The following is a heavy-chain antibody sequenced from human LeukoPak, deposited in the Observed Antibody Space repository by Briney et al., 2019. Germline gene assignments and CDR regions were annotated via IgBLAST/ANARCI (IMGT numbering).Heavy chain of an antibody. CDR2: ISGSGGST. J-gene: IGHJ3*02. V-gene: IGHV3-23*01. Sequence: GGSLRLSCAASGFTFSSYAMSWVRQAPGKGLEWVSAISGSGGSTYYADSVEGRFTISRDNSKNTLYLQMNSLGAEDTAVYYCAKAIYYDSSGYFFGAFDIWGQGTVVTVSS. D-gene: IGHD3-22*01. CDR3: AKAIYYDSSGYFFGAFDI. CDR1: GFTFSSYA.